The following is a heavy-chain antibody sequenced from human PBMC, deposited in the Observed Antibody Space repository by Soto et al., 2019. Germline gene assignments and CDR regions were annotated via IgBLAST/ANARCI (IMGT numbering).Heavy chain of an antibody. CDR3: ARRKDLEQQLVHPSNYGMDV. CDR1: GGSISSSSYY. Sequence: PSETLSLTCTVSGGSISSSSYYWGWIRQPPGRGLEWIGSIYYSGSTYYNPSLKSRVTISVDTSKNQFSLKLSSVTAADTAVYYCARRKDLEQQLVHPSNYGMDVWGQGTTVTVSS. J-gene: IGHJ6*02. CDR2: IYYSGST. D-gene: IGHD6-13*01. V-gene: IGHV4-39*01.